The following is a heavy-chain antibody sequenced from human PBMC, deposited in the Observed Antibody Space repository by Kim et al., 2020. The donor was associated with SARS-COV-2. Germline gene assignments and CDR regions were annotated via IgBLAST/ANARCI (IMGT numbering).Heavy chain of an antibody. J-gene: IGHJ6*01. CDR2: INAINGAA. CDR3: VAGTACCLYYFG. V-gene: IGHV1-3*01. CDR1: GYTFTHYA. Sequence: ASVKVSCKASGYTFTHYALSWVRQAPGQGLEWLGWINAINGAAEYAQKFHGRLTITSDASTTTAYMELSSLTSEDTAAYYCVAGTACCLYYFG. D-gene: IGHD6-19*01.